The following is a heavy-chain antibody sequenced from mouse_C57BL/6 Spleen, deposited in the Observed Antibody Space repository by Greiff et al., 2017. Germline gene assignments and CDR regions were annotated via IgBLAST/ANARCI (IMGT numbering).Heavy chain of an antibody. D-gene: IGHD1-1*01. V-gene: IGHV1-18*01. J-gene: IGHJ3*01. Sequence: VQLKQSGPELVKPGASVKIPCKASGYTFTDYNMDWVKQSHGKSLEWIGDINPNNGGTIYNQKFKGKATLTVDKSSSTAYMELRSLTSEDTAVYYCARGDYYGPLFAYWGQGTLVTVSA. CDR3: ARGDYYGPLFAY. CDR2: INPNNGGT. CDR1: GYTFTDYN.